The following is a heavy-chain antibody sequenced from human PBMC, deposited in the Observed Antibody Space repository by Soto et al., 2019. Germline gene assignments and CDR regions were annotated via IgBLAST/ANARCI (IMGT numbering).Heavy chain of an antibody. V-gene: IGHV3-23*01. CDR2: VSGSSGSK. D-gene: IGHD1-7*01. CDR1: GFTFSSYA. J-gene: IGHJ4*02. Sequence: EVQLLESGGGLVQPGGSLRLSCAASGFTFSSYAMSWVRQAPGKGLEWVSSVSGSSGSKSYADFVKGRFTISRDNSKSTVYLKKNSLRAEDKAVYFCAKDWCSGTTCYCLENWGQGTLVTVSS. CDR3: AKDWCSGTTCYCLEN.